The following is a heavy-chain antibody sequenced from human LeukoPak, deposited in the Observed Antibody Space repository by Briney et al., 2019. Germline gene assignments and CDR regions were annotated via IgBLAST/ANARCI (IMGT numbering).Heavy chain of an antibody. Sequence: GGSLRLSCAASGFTFSSYDMHWVRQATGKGLEWVSAIGTAGDTYYPGSVKGRFTISRENAKNSLYLQMNSLRDEDTAVYYCARLHYYYYGMDVWGQGTTVTVSS. J-gene: IGHJ6*02. V-gene: IGHV3-13*04. CDR3: ARLHYYYYGMDV. CDR2: IGTAGDT. CDR1: GFTFSSYD. D-gene: IGHD5-18*01.